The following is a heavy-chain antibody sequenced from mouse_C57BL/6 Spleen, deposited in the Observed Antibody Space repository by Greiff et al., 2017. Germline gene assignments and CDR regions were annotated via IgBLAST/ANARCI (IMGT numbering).Heavy chain of an antibody. CDR3: VRQGGYDDGDYFDY. J-gene: IGHJ2*01. Sequence: EVQLVESGGGLVQPKGSLKLSCAASGFSFNTYAMNWVRQAPGKGLEWVARIRSKSNNYATYYADSVKDRFTISRDDSESMLYLQMNNLKTEDTAMYYRVRQGGYDDGDYFDYWGQGTTLTVSS. V-gene: IGHV10-1*01. D-gene: IGHD2-2*01. CDR1: GFSFNTYA. CDR2: IRSKSNNYAT.